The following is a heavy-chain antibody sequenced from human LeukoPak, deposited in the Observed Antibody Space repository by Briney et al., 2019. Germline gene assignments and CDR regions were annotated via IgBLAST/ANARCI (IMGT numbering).Heavy chain of an antibody. CDR1: GGSISSSSYS. D-gene: IGHD4-17*01. J-gene: IGHJ5*02. Sequence: PSETLSLTCTVSGGSISSSSYSWGWIRQPPGKGLEWIGSIHYTGSTSYNPSLKSRVTISVHTSKNQFSLQPSSVTAADTAVYYCARPTVTSYNWFDPWGQGTLVTVSS. CDR2: IHYTGST. V-gene: IGHV4-39*01. CDR3: ARPTVTSYNWFDP.